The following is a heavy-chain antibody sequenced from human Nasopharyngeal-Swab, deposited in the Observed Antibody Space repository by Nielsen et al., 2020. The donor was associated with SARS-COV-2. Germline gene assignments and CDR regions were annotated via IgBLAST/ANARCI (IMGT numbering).Heavy chain of an antibody. CDR3: ATPMTTVTSFDY. Sequence: ASVKVYCKASGYTFTSYAMHWVRQAHGQRLEWMGWINAGNGNTKYSQKFQGRVTITRDTSASTAYMELSSLRSEDTAVYYCATPMTTVTSFDYWGQGTLVTVSS. D-gene: IGHD4-17*01. CDR1: GYTFTSYA. V-gene: IGHV1-3*01. J-gene: IGHJ4*02. CDR2: INAGNGNT.